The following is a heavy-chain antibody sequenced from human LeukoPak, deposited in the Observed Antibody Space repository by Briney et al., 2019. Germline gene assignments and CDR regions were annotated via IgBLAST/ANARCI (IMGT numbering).Heavy chain of an antibody. Sequence: PSETLSLTCTVSGGSISSYYWSWIRQPPGKGLEWIGYIYYSGSTIYNPSLKSRVTISVDTSKNQFSLKLSSVTAADTAVHYCARYGDYVFDLWGQGTLVTVSS. CDR1: GGSISSYY. V-gene: IGHV4-59*01. CDR3: ARYGDYVFDL. J-gene: IGHJ4*02. CDR2: IYYSGST. D-gene: IGHD4-17*01.